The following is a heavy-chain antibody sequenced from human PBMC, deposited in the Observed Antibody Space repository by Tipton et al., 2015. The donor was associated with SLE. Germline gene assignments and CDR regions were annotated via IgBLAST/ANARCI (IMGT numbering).Heavy chain of an antibody. J-gene: IGHJ4*02. CDR2: ISTGSSYI. Sequence: SLRLSCAASGFTFSDYYMSWIRQAPGKGLEWVSVISTGSSYIEYADSLKGRFTISRDNAKNSLYLQMNSLRTEDTAVYYCARHIYDTSGGPFDYWGQGTLVTVSS. D-gene: IGHD3-22*01. V-gene: IGHV3-11*06. CDR3: ARHIYDTSGGPFDY. CDR1: GFTFSDYY.